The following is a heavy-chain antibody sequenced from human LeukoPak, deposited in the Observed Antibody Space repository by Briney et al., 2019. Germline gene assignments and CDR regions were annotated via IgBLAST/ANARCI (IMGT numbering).Heavy chain of an antibody. J-gene: IGHJ6*03. CDR1: GFTFDDYG. CDR3: ARSAAGNLANYYYYYYMDV. Sequence: PGGSLRLYCAASGFTFDDYGMSWVRQAPGKGLEWVSGINWNGGSTGYADSVKGRFTISRDNAKNSLYLQMNSLRAEDTALYYCARSAAGNLANYYYYYYMDVWGKGTTVTVSS. D-gene: IGHD6-13*01. CDR2: INWNGGST. V-gene: IGHV3-20*04.